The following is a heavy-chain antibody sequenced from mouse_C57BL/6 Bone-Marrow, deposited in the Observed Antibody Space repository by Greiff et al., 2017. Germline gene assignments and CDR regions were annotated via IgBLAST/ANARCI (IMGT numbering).Heavy chain of an antibody. V-gene: IGHV1-50*01. CDR2: IDPSDSYT. D-gene: IGHD1-1*01. CDR3: ARGGYYGSYFDY. J-gene: IGHJ2*01. Sequence: QVHVKQPGAELVKPGASVKLSCKASGYTFTSYWMQWVKQRPGQGLEWIGVIDPSDSYTNYNQKFKGKATLTVDTSSSTAYMHLSSLTSEDSAVYYCARGGYYGSYFDYWGQGTTLTVSS. CDR1: GYTFTSYW.